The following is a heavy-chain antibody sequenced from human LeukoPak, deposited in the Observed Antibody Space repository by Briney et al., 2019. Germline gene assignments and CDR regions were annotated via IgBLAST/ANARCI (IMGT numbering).Heavy chain of an antibody. D-gene: IGHD2-2*01. CDR3: ARQMDPGPAADYYYGMDV. J-gene: IGHJ6*02. CDR1: GYSFTSYW. V-gene: IGHV5-51*01. Sequence: GESLKISCKGSGYSFTSYWIGWVRQMPGKGLEWMGIIYPGDSDTRYSPSFQGQVTISADKSISTAYLQWSSLKASDTAMYYCARQMDPGPAADYYYGMDVWGQGTTVTVSS. CDR2: IYPGDSDT.